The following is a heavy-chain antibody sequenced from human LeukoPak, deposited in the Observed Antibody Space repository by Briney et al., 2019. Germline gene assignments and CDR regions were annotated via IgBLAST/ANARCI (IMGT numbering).Heavy chain of an antibody. CDR3: ARHKSDYGDYHAH. Sequence: SETLSLTCTVSDGSMSGYYWSWIRQPPGKGLEWIGYIYYSGSTNYNPSLKRRVTISEDRSMNQFSLKLSSVTAADTAAYYCARHKSDYGDYHAHWGQGTLVTVSS. J-gene: IGHJ4*02. CDR1: DGSMSGYY. CDR2: IYYSGST. V-gene: IGHV4-59*08. D-gene: IGHD4-17*01.